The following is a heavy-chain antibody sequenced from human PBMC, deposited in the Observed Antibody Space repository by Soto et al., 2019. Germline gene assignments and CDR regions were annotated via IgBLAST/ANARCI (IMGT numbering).Heavy chain of an antibody. V-gene: IGHV3-48*03. Sequence: VQLVESGGGLVQPGGSLRLSCAASGFTFSSYEMNWVRQAPGKGLEWVSYISSSGSTIYYADSVKGRFTISRDNAKNSLYLQMNSLRAEDTAVYYCARDQDGDYPYYYYGMDVWGQGTTVTVSS. CDR1: GFTFSSYE. CDR3: ARDQDGDYPYYYYGMDV. CDR2: ISSSGSTI. J-gene: IGHJ6*02. D-gene: IGHD4-17*01.